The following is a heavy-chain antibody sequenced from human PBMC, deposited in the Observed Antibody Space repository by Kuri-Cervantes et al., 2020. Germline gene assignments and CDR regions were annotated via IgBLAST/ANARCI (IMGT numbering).Heavy chain of an antibody. CDR1: GYTFTGYY. CDR2: INPNSGGT. CDR3: ARTAPVAFDAFEI. D-gene: IGHD2-21*01. Sequence: ASVKVSCKASGYTFTGYYMHWVRQAPGQGLEWMGWINPNSGGTSYAQKFQGRVTMTRDTSISTAYMELNRLTSDDTAVYYCARTAPVAFDAFEIWGQGTMVTVSS. J-gene: IGHJ3*02. V-gene: IGHV1-2*02.